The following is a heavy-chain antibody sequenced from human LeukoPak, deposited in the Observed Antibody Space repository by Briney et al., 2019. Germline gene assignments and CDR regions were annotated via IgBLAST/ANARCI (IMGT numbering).Heavy chain of an antibody. CDR3: AREATIFGVVEGYFDY. V-gene: IGHV1-69*05. Sequence: ASVKVSCKASGGTFSSYAISWVRQAPGQGLEWMGGIIPIFGTANYAQKFQGRVTITTDESTSTAYMELSSLRSEDTAVYYCAREATIFGVVEGYFDYWGQGTLVTVSS. CDR1: GGTFSSYA. CDR2: IIPIFGTA. D-gene: IGHD3-3*01. J-gene: IGHJ4*02.